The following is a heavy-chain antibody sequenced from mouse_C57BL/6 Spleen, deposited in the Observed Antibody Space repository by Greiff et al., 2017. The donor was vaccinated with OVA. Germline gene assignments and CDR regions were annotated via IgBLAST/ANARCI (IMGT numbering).Heavy chain of an antibody. CDR1: GFTFSDYY. Sequence: EVQLVESGGGLVQPGGSLKLSCAASGFTFSDYYMYWVRQTPEKRLEWVAYISNGGGSTYYPDTVKGRFTISRDNAKNTLYLQMSRLKSEDTAMYYCARGGSSYNWYFDVWGTGTTVTVSS. V-gene: IGHV5-12*01. J-gene: IGHJ1*03. CDR3: ARGGSSYNWYFDV. D-gene: IGHD1-1*01. CDR2: ISNGGGST.